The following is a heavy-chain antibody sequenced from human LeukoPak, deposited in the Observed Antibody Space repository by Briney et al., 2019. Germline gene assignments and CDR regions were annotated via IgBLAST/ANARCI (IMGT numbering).Heavy chain of an antibody. Sequence: SLRLFCAASGFTFDDYAMHWVRQAPGKGLEWVSGISWNSGSIGYADSVRGRFTISRDNAKNSLYLQMNSLRAEDTALYYCAKDIMITFGGVSRMDVWGQGTTVTVSS. CDR2: ISWNSGSI. D-gene: IGHD3-16*01. CDR1: GFTFDDYA. CDR3: AKDIMITFGGVSRMDV. J-gene: IGHJ6*02. V-gene: IGHV3-9*01.